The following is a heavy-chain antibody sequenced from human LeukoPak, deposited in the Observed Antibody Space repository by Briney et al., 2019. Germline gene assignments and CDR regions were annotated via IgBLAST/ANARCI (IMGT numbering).Heavy chain of an antibody. V-gene: IGHV3-23*01. CDR1: GFTFSSYA. CDR3: ATDSSLGALDWVDP. Sequence: GGSLRLSCAASGFTFSSYAMSWVRQAPGKGLEWVSAISGSGGSTYYAASVKGRFTISRDNSKNTLYLQMNSLRAEDTAVYSCATDSSLGALDWVDPWGQGNLFTVSS. CDR2: ISGSGGST. J-gene: IGHJ5*02. D-gene: IGHD6-6*01.